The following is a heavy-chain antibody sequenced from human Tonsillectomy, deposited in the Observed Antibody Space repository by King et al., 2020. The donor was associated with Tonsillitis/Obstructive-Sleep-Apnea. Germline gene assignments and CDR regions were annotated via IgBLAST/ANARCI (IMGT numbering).Heavy chain of an antibody. CDR3: AREPISQPGGDGMDV. D-gene: IGHD2-8*02. Sequence: VQLVESGGGVVQPGRSLRLSCAASGFTFSSYGMHWVRQAPGKGLEWVAVIWYNGSNKYYADSVKGRFTISRDNSKNTLYLQMNSLRAEDTAVYYCAREPISQPGGDGMDVWGQGTTVTVSS. V-gene: IGHV3-33*01. CDR1: GFTFSSYG. CDR2: IWYNGSNK. J-gene: IGHJ6*02.